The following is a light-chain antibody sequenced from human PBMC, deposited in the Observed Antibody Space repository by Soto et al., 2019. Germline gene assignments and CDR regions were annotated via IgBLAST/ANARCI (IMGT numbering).Light chain of an antibody. CDR3: QQYDDWMRLT. J-gene: IGKJ4*01. V-gene: IGKV3D-15*01. Sequence: EIAMTQSPATLSVSPGERATLSCRARQSVNISLAWYQQKPGQAPRLLIFGASSRATGIPARFSGSGSGTELNLTISSLQSEDFAVYFCQQYDDWMRLTFGGGTKVDIK. CDR2: GAS. CDR1: QSVNIS.